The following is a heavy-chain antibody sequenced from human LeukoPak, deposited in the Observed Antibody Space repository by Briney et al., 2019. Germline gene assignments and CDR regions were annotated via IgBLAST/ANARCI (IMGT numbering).Heavy chain of an antibody. Sequence: SETLSLTCTVSGGSISSYYWNWIRQPAGKGLEWIGRIYPSGSTNYNPSLKSRVTISVDTSKNQFSLKLSSVTAADTAVYYCARHGPGYCSGGSCSPASFDYWGQGTLVTVSS. V-gene: IGHV4-4*07. J-gene: IGHJ4*02. D-gene: IGHD2-15*01. CDR2: IYPSGST. CDR1: GGSISSYY. CDR3: ARHGPGYCSGGSCSPASFDY.